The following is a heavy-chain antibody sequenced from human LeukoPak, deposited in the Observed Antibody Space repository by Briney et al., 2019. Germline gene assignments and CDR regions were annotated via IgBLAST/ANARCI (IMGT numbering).Heavy chain of an antibody. CDR3: ARAEQWLADFDY. CDR2: INPSGGST. CDR1: GYTFTSYY. Sequence: ASVKVSCKASGYTFTSYYMHWVRQAPGQGLEWMGIINPSGGSTSYAQKFQGRVTITRNTSISTAYMELSSLRSEDTAVYYCARAEQWLADFDYWGQGTLVTVSS. J-gene: IGHJ4*02. D-gene: IGHD6-19*01. V-gene: IGHV1-46*01.